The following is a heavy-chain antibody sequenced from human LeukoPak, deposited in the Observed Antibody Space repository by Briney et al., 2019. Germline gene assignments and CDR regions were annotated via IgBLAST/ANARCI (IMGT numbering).Heavy chain of an antibody. CDR1: GYTFTSYY. J-gene: IGHJ4*02. CDR2: INPSGGST. Sequence: ASVKVSCKACGYTFTSYYMHWVRQAPGQGLEWMGMINPSGGSTSYAQKFQGRVTMTRDTSTSTLYMELSSLRSEDTAVYYCARSGLTGLFDYWGRGTLVTVSP. V-gene: IGHV1-46*01. D-gene: IGHD7-27*01. CDR3: ARSGLTGLFDY.